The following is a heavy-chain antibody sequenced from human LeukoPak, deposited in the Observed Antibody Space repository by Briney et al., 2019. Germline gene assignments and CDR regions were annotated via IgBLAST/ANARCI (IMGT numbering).Heavy chain of an antibody. Sequence: GGSLRLSCAASGFTFSDYEMNWVRQAPGKGLEWVSYISSSGNTIYYADSVKGRFTISRDNAKSSLYLQMNSLRAEDTAIYYCARDGAAAGAFDYWGQGTLVTVSS. CDR3: ARDGAAAGAFDY. V-gene: IGHV3-48*03. J-gene: IGHJ4*02. D-gene: IGHD6-25*01. CDR1: GFTFSDYE. CDR2: ISSSGNTI.